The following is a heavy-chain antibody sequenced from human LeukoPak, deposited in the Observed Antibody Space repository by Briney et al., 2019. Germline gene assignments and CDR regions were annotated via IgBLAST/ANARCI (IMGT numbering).Heavy chain of an antibody. CDR2: ISGSGGST. CDR3: AKDLKMTNYFDY. V-gene: IGHV3-23*01. J-gene: IGHJ4*02. D-gene: IGHD5-24*01. CDR1: GFTFSSYA. Sequence: GGSLRLSCAASGFTFSSYAMSWVRQAPGKGLEWVSAISGSGGSTYYADSVKGRFTISRDNPKNTLYLQMNSMRAEDTAVYYCAKDLKMTNYFDYWGQGTLVTVSS.